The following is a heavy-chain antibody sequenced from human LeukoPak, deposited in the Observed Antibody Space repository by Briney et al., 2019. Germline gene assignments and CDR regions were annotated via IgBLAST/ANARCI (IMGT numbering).Heavy chain of an antibody. CDR1: GFTFSSYA. J-gene: IGHJ4*02. Sequence: PGRSLRLSCAASGFTFSSYAMHRVRQAPGKGLEWVAVISYDGSNKYYADSVKGRFTISRDNSKNTLYLQMNSLRAEDTAVYYCASPSRGTAMVIYYWGQGTLVTVSS. V-gene: IGHV3-30-3*01. CDR3: ASPSRGTAMVIYY. D-gene: IGHD5-18*01. CDR2: ISYDGSNK.